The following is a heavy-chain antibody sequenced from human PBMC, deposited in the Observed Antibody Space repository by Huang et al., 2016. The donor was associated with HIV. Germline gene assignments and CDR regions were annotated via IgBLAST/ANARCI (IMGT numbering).Heavy chain of an antibody. V-gene: IGHV1-8*02. CDR2: INPNTGNT. Sequence: QVHLVQSGAEVKKPGASVKVSCKASGYTFTNYDINGVRQAPGRGLEWMGWINPNTGNTGFAQSFQGRVTMTRKTSITTAYIELTSLTSEDTAVYYCARSAYGDLDYWGLGTLVIVSS. J-gene: IGHJ4*02. CDR1: GYTFTNYD. CDR3: ARSAYGDLDY. D-gene: IGHD4-17*01.